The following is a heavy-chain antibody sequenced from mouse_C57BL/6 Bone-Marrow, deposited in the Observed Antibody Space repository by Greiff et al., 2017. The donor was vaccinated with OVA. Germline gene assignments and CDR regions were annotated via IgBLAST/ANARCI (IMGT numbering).Heavy chain of an antibody. CDR2: IDPETGGT. J-gene: IGHJ4*01. D-gene: IGHD2-5*01. Sequence: VKLQQSGAELVGPGASVTLSCKASGYTFTDYEMHWVKQTPVHGLEWIGAIDPETGGTAYNQKFKGKAILTADKSSSTAYMELRSLTSEDSAVYYCTRGYSNYYAMDYWGQGTSVTVSS. CDR3: TRGYSNYYAMDY. CDR1: GYTFTDYE. V-gene: IGHV1-15*01.